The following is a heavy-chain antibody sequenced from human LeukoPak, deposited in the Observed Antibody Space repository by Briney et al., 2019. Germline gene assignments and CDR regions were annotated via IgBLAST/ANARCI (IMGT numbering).Heavy chain of an antibody. Sequence: SETLSLTCSVSGGSISPYYWSWIRQPPGKGLEWIGYIYYSGTTNYNPSLQSRITISVATSKNQFSLKLSSVTAADTALYYCARDRASAGGFDYWGQGTLVTVSS. CDR3: ARDRASAGGFDY. CDR2: IYYSGTT. V-gene: IGHV4-59*01. CDR1: GGSISPYY. J-gene: IGHJ4*02. D-gene: IGHD2-15*01.